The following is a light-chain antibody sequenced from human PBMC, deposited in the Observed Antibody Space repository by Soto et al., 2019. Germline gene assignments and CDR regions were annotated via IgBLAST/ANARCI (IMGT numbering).Light chain of an antibody. CDR3: QQYNSYSQA. V-gene: IGKV1-5*01. CDR2: DAS. Sequence: DIQMTQSPSTLSASVGDRVTITCRASQSISSWLAWYQQKPGKVPKLLIYDASSLESGVPSRFSGSGSGTEFTLTSSSLQPDDFATYYCQQYNSYSQAFGQGTKVEIK. J-gene: IGKJ1*01. CDR1: QSISSW.